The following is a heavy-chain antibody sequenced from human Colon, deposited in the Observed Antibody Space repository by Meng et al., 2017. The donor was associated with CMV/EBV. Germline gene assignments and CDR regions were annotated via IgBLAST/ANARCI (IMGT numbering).Heavy chain of an antibody. V-gene: IGHV5-51*01. CDR2: IYPDDSET. Sequence: ESLKISCQGSGYTYSNYWIGWVRQMPGKGLEWMAIIYPDDSETRYSPSFRGQVTISVDKSTTTAYLQWSSLQTSDTATYYCASPTSDFYYYGMDVWGQGTTVTVSS. J-gene: IGHJ6*02. CDR3: ASPTSDFYYYGMDV. CDR1: GYTYSNYW.